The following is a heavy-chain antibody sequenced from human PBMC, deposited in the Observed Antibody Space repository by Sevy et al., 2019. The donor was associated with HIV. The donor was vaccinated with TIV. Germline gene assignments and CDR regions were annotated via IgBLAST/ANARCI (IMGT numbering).Heavy chain of an antibody. CDR3: ARESGSDWYLDY. V-gene: IGHV3-33*01. CDR1: GFIFSRYG. D-gene: IGHD2-21*02. Sequence: GGSLRLSCKASGFIFSRYGVHWVRQAPGKGLEWVASIFNDGKTKYYGDPVKGRVTISRDDSKNTLYLQMDSLRAEDTAVYYCARESGSDWYLDYWGQGTLVTASS. CDR2: IFNDGKTK. J-gene: IGHJ4*02.